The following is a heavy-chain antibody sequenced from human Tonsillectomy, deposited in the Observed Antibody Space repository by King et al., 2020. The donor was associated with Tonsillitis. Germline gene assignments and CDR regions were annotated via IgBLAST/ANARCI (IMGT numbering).Heavy chain of an antibody. CDR2: INEDGSVI. Sequence: VQLVESGGGLVQPGGSLRLSCAASGFTFSSSWMAWVRQTPGKELQWVGNINEDGSVINYVESVKGRFTIVRDNSKNSLYLQMNSLIAEDTAMYFCSRDWAYDAFDIWGQGTLVIVSS. CDR1: GFTFSSSW. D-gene: IGHD3-16*01. V-gene: IGHV3-7*04. J-gene: IGHJ3*02. CDR3: SRDWAYDAFDI.